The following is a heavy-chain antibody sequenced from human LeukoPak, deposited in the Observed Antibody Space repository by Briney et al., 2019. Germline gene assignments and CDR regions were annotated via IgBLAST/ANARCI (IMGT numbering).Heavy chain of an antibody. CDR2: MNPNSGNT. CDR1: GYSFTSFD. J-gene: IGHJ6*02. Sequence: ASLKVSSKASGYSFTSFDISWVRQAAGQGLEWMGWMNPNSGNTGYAQKFKGRVSMTRDTSINTAYMELNSLTSEDTAVYYCARVTRYYYGMDVWGQGATVTVSS. V-gene: IGHV1-8*01. D-gene: IGHD1-14*01. CDR3: ARVTRYYYGMDV.